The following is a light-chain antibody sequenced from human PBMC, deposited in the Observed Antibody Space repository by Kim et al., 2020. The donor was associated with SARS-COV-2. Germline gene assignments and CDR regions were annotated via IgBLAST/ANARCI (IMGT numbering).Light chain of an antibody. J-gene: IGKJ2*01. V-gene: IGKV3-20*01. Sequence: EIVLTQSPGTLSLSPGERATLSCRASQSVSSSFLAWYQQKPGQAPRLLIYGASIRATGIPDRFSGRGSGTDFTLTISRLAPEDFAVYYCQQYDNSPYTFGQGTKLEI. CDR3: QQYDNSPYT. CDR2: GAS. CDR1: QSVSSSF.